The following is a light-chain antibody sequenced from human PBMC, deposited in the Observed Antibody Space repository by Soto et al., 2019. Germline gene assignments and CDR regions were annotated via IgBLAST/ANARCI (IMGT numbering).Light chain of an antibody. V-gene: IGLV4-60*02. CDR1: SGHSSYI. J-gene: IGLJ3*02. CDR2: LEGSGSY. CDR3: KTWDSNIHWV. Sequence: QSVLTQSSSASASRGSSVKLTCTLSSGHSSYIIAWHQQQPGKAPRYLMKLEGSGSYNKGSAVPDRFSGSRSGADRYLTISNLQFEDEADYYCKTWDSNIHWVFGGGTKLTVL.